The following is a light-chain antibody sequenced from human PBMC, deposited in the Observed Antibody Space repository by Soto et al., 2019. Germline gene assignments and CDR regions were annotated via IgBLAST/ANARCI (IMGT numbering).Light chain of an antibody. CDR2: ATS. V-gene: IGKV1-12*01. CDR1: RGISGL. Sequence: DIQMTQFPSSVSASIGDRATITCRASRGISGLLAWYQQKPCKAPQILIYATSRLQNGVPSRFSGSGSVTDFTLTISSLQSEDFATYYCQQDKSFPLTFGGGTKVEIK. J-gene: IGKJ4*01. CDR3: QQDKSFPLT.